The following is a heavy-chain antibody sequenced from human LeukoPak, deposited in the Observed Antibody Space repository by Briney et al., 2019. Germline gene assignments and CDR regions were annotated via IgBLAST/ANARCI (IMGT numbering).Heavy chain of an antibody. CDR1: GGSSSGYY. D-gene: IGHD1-26*01. CDR2: INHSGST. V-gene: IGHV4-34*01. J-gene: IGHJ4*02. Sequence: SETLSLTCAVYGGSSSGYYWSWIRQPPGKGLEWIGEINHSGSTNYNPSLKSRVTISVDTSKNQFSLKLSSVTAADTAVYYCARHAIVGATTRGLNYWGQGTLVTVSS. CDR3: ARHAIVGATTRGLNY.